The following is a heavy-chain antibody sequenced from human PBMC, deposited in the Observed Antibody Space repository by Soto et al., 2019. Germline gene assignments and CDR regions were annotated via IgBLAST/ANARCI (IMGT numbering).Heavy chain of an antibody. J-gene: IGHJ5*01. CDR1: GGSISGFY. CDR2: IHHTGTT. D-gene: IGHD2-2*01. V-gene: IGHV4-59*01. Sequence: SETLSLTCTVSGGSISGFYWSWIRQSPGKGLEWVGYIHHTGTTIYNPSLKSRVTISLDTSKSQFSLRLNSVTAADTAVYYCARGRYCSSTSCQYNWFDFWGQGIRVTVAS. CDR3: ARGRYCSSTSCQYNWFDF.